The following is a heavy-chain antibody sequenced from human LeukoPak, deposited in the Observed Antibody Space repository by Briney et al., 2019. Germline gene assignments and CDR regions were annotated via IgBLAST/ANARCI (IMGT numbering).Heavy chain of an antibody. J-gene: IGHJ6*03. CDR2: IYYSGTT. D-gene: IGHD2-2*01. Sequence: PSETLSLSCSVSGDSVSNYYWTWIRQPPGKGLQCIGYIYYSGTTTYNPSLEGRATVSADTSKNQFSLKLTSVTAADTAVYFCARLYCPRTNCYDYDYYFMDVWGKGASVTVSS. V-gene: IGHV4-59*02. CDR1: GDSVSNYY. CDR3: ARLYCPRTNCYDYDYYFMDV.